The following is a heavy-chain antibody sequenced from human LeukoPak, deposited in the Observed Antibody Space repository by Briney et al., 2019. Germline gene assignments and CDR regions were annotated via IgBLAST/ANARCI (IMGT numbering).Heavy chain of an antibody. CDR2: INHSGST. J-gene: IGHJ5*02. Sequence: PSETLSLTCAVYGGSFSGYYWSWIRQPPGKGLEWIGEINHSGSTNYNPSLKSRVTISVDTSKNQFSLKLSSVTAADTAVYYCARNSGSYYSTRNWFDPWGQGTLVTVSS. CDR1: GGSFSGYY. CDR3: ARNSGSYYSTRNWFDP. V-gene: IGHV4-34*01. D-gene: IGHD1-26*01.